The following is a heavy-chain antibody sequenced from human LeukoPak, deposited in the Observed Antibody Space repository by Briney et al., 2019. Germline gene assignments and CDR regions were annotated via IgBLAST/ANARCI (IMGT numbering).Heavy chain of an antibody. Sequence: PGRSLTLSCAASGFSFSNSGMHWVRQAPGKGLEWVAVIWYDGSKKFYADSVKGRFTISRDNSDSTLYLQMNSLRAEDTAVYYCAREPEYFDYWGQGALVTVSS. D-gene: IGHD1-14*01. J-gene: IGHJ4*02. CDR2: IWYDGSKK. CDR3: AREPEYFDY. V-gene: IGHV3-33*01. CDR1: GFSFSNSG.